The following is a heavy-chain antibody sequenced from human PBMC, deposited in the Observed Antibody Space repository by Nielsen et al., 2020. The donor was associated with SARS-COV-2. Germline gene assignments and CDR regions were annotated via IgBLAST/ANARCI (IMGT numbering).Heavy chain of an antibody. V-gene: IGHV3-23*01. J-gene: IGHJ4*02. D-gene: IGHD6-6*01. CDR3: AKGVGASSSRLALFDS. CDR2: LSSTGSLT. Sequence: WIRQPPGKGLEWVSGLSSTGSLTFYADSVRDRFTISRDNSQSMLYLQMSSLRAEDTATYYCAKGVGASSSRLALFDSWGLGTLVTVSS.